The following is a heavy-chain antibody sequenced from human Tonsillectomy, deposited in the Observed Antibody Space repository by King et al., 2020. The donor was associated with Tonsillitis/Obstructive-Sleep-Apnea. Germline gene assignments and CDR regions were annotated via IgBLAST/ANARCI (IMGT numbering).Heavy chain of an antibody. V-gene: IGHV4-34*01. J-gene: IGHJ5*02. CDR2: INHSGST. Sequence: VQLQQWGAGLLKPSETLSLTCAVYGGSFSGYYWSWIRQPPGKGLEWIGEINHSGSTNYNPSLKSRVTISVDTSKNQFSLKLSSVTAADTAVYYCARGGWQWLPRGGWFDPWGQGTLVTVSS. CDR1: GGSFSGYY. D-gene: IGHD6-19*01. CDR3: ARGGWQWLPRGGWFDP.